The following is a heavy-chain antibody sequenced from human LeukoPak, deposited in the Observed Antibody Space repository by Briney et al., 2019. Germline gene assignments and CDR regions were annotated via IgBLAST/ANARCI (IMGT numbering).Heavy chain of an antibody. CDR3: ARSPVGVRKKHDF. CDR2: MNPTGGHT. J-gene: IGHJ4*02. V-gene: IGHV1-8*01. Sequence: ASVKVSCKASGYTFTSYDINWVRQATGQGLEWMGWMNPTGGHTGHAQNFQGRVTMTRDTSISTAYMELNSLTSEDTAVYYCARSPVGVRKKHDFWGQGTLVIVSS. CDR1: GYTFTSYD. D-gene: IGHD3-10*01.